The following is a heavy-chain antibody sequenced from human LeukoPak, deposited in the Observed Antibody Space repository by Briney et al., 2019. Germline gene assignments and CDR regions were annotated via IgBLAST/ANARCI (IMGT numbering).Heavy chain of an antibody. V-gene: IGHV3-43*02. Sequence: GGSLRLSCAASGFTFDDYAMHWVRQAPGKGLEWVSLISGDGGSTYYADSVKGRSTISRDNSKNSLYLQMNSLRTEDTALYYCAKDRHYDFWSGYYHVDAFDIWGQGTMVTVSS. CDR2: ISGDGGST. CDR3: AKDRHYDFWSGYYHVDAFDI. D-gene: IGHD3-3*01. J-gene: IGHJ3*02. CDR1: GFTFDDYA.